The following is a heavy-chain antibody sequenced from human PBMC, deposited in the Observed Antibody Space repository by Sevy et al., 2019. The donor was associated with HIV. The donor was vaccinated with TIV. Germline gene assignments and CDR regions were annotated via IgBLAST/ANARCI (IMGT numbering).Heavy chain of an antibody. Sequence: ASVKVSCKVSGYTLTELSMHWVRQAPGKGLEWMGGFDPEDGETIYAQKFQGRVTMTEDTSTDTAYMELSSLRSEDTAVYYCARAGYGSGSYYPYYYYYGMDVWGQGTTVTVSS. D-gene: IGHD3-10*01. CDR1: GYTLTELS. CDR3: ARAGYGSGSYYPYYYYYGMDV. CDR2: FDPEDGET. V-gene: IGHV1-24*01. J-gene: IGHJ6*02.